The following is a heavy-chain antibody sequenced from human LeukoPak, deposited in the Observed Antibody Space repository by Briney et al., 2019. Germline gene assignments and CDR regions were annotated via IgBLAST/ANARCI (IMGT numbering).Heavy chain of an antibody. CDR1: GYSISSGYY. D-gene: IGHD3-10*01. J-gene: IGHJ6*03. V-gene: IGHV4-38-2*01. CDR3: ARVTRGMTYYYGSRSYSDYYYYYMDV. Sequence: SETLSLTCAVSGYSISSGYYWGWIRRPPGKGREGIGNIYHSGSTYYNPSLKSGVTISVDTSKHQFSLKLSSLTAADTAVYYCARVTRGMTYYYGSRSYSDYYYYYMDVWGKGTTVTVSS. CDR2: IYHSGST.